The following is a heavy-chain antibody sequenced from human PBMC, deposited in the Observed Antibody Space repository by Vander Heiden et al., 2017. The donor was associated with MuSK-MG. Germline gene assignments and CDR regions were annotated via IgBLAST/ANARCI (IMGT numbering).Heavy chain of an antibody. V-gene: IGHV1-69*01. CDR3: ARIPPGGNVGYYYYSMDV. J-gene: IGHJ6*03. D-gene: IGHD1-26*01. Sequence: QVQLVQSGAEVKKPGSSVTVSCKAAGATFGSCAFSWVRQAPGQGLEWMGGIIPIFGTANYAQKFQGRVTITADDSTSTAYMELSSLRSEDTAVYYCARIPPGGNVGYYYYSMDVWGKGTTVTVSS. CDR2: IIPIFGTA. CDR1: GATFGSCA.